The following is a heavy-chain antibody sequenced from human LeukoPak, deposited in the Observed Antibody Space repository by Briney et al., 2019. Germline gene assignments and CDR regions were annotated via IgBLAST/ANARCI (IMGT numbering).Heavy chain of an antibody. J-gene: IGHJ4*02. CDR2: ISRNGAVT. D-gene: IGHD3-10*01. CDR1: GLIFDDYT. V-gene: IGHV3-43*01. CDR3: AKGPTITPYYPSGSYYETKAQFDV. Sequence: PGGSLRLSCAASGLIFDDYTMHWVRQAPGKGLEWVSLISRNGAVTKYADSVRGRFTVSRDNSKNSLYLQMNSLTTEDTGLYYCAKGPTITPYYPSGSYYETKAQFDVWGQGTLVTVYS.